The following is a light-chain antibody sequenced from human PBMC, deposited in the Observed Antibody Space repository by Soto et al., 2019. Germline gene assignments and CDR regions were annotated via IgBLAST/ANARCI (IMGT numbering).Light chain of an antibody. CDR3: QQANSFPIT. V-gene: IGKV1-12*01. CDR1: QGISTW. J-gene: IGKJ5*01. Sequence: IRMTQSPSSVSASAGDRFTVTCRASQGISTWLAWYQQKPGKAPSLLIYAASNLQTGVPSRFSGSASGTDFTLTISSLQPEDFATYYCQQANSFPITFAQGTRLEI. CDR2: AAS.